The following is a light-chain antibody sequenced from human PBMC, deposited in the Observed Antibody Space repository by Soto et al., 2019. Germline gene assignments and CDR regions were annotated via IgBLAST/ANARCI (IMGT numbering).Light chain of an antibody. V-gene: IGLV2-14*01. CDR1: SSDVGGYNF. CDR3: SSYTSRNTLA. Sequence: QSALTQPASVSGSPGQSITISCTGTSSDVGGYNFVSWYQQHPGKAPKLMIYEVTDRPSGVSNHFSGSKSGSTASLTISGLQAEDEADYYCSSYTSRNTLAFGGGTKVTVL. J-gene: IGLJ2*01. CDR2: EVT.